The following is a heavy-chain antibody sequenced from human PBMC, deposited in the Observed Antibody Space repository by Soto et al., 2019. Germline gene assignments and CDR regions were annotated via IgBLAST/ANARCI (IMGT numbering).Heavy chain of an antibody. CDR2: IYDSGST. Sequence: QVQLQESGPGLVKPSQTLSLTCTVSGGSISSGGYYWSWIRQHPGKGLEWIGYIYDSGSTYYNPSLKGRVTLSVDTSENPFSPKLSSVTAADTAVYYCARDSAHYYYDSSGYRVRGQGTLVTVSS. CDR1: GGSISSGGYY. J-gene: IGHJ4*02. V-gene: IGHV4-31*03. D-gene: IGHD3-22*01. CDR3: ARDSAHYYYDSSGYRV.